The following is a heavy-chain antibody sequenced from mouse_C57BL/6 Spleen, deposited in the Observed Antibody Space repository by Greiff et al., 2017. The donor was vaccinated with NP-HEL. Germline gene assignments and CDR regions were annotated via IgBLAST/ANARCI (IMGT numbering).Heavy chain of an antibody. CDR2: INPSTGGT. CDR1: GYSFTGYY. Sequence: EVQLQQSGPELVKPGASVKISCKASGYSFTGYYMNWVKQSPEKSLEWIGEINPSTGGTTYNQKFKAKATLTVDKSSSTAYMQLKSLTSEDSAVYYCARSEYYYGNYAMDYWGQGTSVTVSS. V-gene: IGHV1-42*01. J-gene: IGHJ4*01. D-gene: IGHD1-1*01. CDR3: ARSEYYYGNYAMDY.